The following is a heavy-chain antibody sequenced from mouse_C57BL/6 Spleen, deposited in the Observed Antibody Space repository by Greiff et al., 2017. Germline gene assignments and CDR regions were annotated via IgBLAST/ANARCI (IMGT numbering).Heavy chain of an antibody. D-gene: IGHD2-5*01. CDR3: ARDDSNFFDY. V-gene: IGHV5-4*01. CDR2: ISDGGSYT. Sequence: EVNVVESGGGLVKPGGSLKLSCAASGFTFSSYAMSWVRQTPEKRLEWVATISDGGSYTYYPDNVKGRFTISRDNAKNNLYLQMSHLKSEDTAMYYCARDDSNFFDYWGQGTTLTVSS. J-gene: IGHJ2*01. CDR1: GFTFSSYA.